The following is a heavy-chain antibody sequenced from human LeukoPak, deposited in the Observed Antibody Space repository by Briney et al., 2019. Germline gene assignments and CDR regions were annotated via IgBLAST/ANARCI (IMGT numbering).Heavy chain of an antibody. Sequence: SETLSLTCTVSGGSISSSSYYWGWIRQPPGTGLEWIGSIYYSGSTYYNPSLKSRVTISVDTSKNQFSLKLSSVTAADTAVYYCARPGRYCSSTSCYSLFDYWGQGTLVTVSS. CDR3: ARPGRYCSSTSCYSLFDY. CDR1: GGSISSSSYY. J-gene: IGHJ4*02. CDR2: IYYSGST. V-gene: IGHV4-39*01. D-gene: IGHD2-2*01.